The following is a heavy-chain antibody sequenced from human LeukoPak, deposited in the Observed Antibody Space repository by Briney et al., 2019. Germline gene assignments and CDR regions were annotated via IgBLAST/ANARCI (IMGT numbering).Heavy chain of an antibody. CDR2: MNPNSGNT. J-gene: IGHJ5*01. CDR3: ARGRKRIRGNWFDS. D-gene: IGHD3-16*01. V-gene: IGHV1-8*01. CDR1: GYTFTSYD. Sequence: SVKVSCKASGYTFTSYDINWVRQAPAQGLEWMGWMNPNSGNTGYAQKFQGRVNITRNTSISTAYMELSSLRSEDTAVYYCARGRKRIRGNWFDSWGQGTLVTVSS.